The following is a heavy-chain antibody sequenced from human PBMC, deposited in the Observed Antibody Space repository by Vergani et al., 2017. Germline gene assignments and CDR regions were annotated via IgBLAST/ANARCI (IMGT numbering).Heavy chain of an antibody. J-gene: IGHJ6*02. D-gene: IGHD4-11*01. CDR2: IFSNDEK. V-gene: IGHV2-26*01. Sequence: QESGPGLVKPSETLSLTCTVSGGSISSYYWSWIRQPPGKALEWLAHIFSNDEKSYSTSLKSRLTISKDTSKSQVVLTMTNMDPVDTATYYCARIGSNYDYYYYYGMDVWGQGTTVTVSS. CDR3: ARIGSNYDYYYYYGMDV. CDR1: GGSISSYYW.